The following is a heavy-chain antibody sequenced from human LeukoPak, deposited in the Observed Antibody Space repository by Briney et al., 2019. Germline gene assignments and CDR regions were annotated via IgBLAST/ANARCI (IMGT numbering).Heavy chain of an antibody. CDR3: TTDSGYSSSWYLYYFDY. D-gene: IGHD6-13*01. CDR2: IKSKTDGGTT. V-gene: IGHV3-15*01. J-gene: IGHJ4*02. Sequence: PGGSLRLSCAASGFTFSNAWMSWVRQAPGKGLEWVGRIKSKTDGGTTDYAAPVKGRFTISRDDSKNTLYLQMNSLKTEDTAVYYCTTDSGYSSSWYLYYFDYWGQGTLVTVSS. CDR1: GFTFSNAW.